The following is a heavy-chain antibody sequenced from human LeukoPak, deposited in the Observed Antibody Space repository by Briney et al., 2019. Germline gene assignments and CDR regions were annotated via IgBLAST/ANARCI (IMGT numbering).Heavy chain of an antibody. CDR1: GYTFTSYG. Sequence: GASVKVSCKASGYTFTSYGISWVRQAPGQGLEWMGWISAYNGNTNYAQKLQGRVTMTTDTSTSTAYMELRSLRSDDTAVYYCARHANGALLWFDNGFDQWGQGRLVIVSS. CDR2: ISAYNGNT. D-gene: IGHD3-10*01. J-gene: IGHJ5*02. CDR3: ARHANGALLWFDNGFDQ. V-gene: IGHV1-18*01.